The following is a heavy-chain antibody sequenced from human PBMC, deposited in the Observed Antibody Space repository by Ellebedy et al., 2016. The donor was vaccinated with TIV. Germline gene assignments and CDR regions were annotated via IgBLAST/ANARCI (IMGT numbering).Heavy chain of an antibody. D-gene: IGHD5-18*01. Sequence: PGGSLRLSCAASGFTFSSYSMNWVRQAPGKGLEWVSSISSSSSYIYYADSVKGRFTISRDNAKNSLYLQMNSLRAEDTAVYYCARAPPEVIQLWLRGSGGVDYWGQGTLVTVSS. V-gene: IGHV3-21*01. CDR1: GFTFSSYS. CDR2: ISSSSSYI. J-gene: IGHJ4*02. CDR3: ARAPPEVIQLWLRGSGGVDY.